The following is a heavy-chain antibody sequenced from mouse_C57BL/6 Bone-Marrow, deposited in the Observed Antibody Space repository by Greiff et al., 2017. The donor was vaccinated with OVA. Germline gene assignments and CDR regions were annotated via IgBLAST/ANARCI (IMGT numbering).Heavy chain of an antibody. CDR1: GYTFTSYW. J-gene: IGHJ2*01. CDR3: ARTIVDGYYVDY. D-gene: IGHD2-3*01. CDR2: IDPSDSYT. Sequence: QVQLQQPGAELVKPGASVKLSCKASGYTFTSYWMQWVKQRPGQGLEWIGEIDPSDSYTNYNQKFKGKATLTVDTSSRTAYMQLSSLTSEDSAVYYCARTIVDGYYVDYWGQGTTLTVSS. V-gene: IGHV1-50*01.